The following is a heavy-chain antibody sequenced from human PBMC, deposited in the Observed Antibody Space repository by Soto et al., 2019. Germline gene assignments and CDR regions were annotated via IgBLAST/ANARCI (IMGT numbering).Heavy chain of an antibody. Sequence: QVLLVESGGGVVQPGRSLRLSCAASGFTFNTYGMHWVRQAPGKGLEWVALIWYDGSNKYYADSVKGRFTISRDNSKNTLYLQMDSLRAEDTAVYFCARDGTSHDFWSGYLGHWGQGTLVTVSS. J-gene: IGHJ1*01. V-gene: IGHV3-33*01. CDR3: ARDGTSHDFWSGYLGH. CDR1: GFTFNTYG. D-gene: IGHD3-3*01. CDR2: IWYDGSNK.